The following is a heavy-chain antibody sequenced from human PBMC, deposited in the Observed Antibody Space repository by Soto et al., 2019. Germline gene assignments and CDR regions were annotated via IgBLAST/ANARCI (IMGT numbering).Heavy chain of an antibody. D-gene: IGHD5-18*01. CDR1: GFTFSSYG. V-gene: IGHV3-23*01. J-gene: IGHJ4*02. Sequence: LRLSCAASGFTFSSYGMSWVRQAPGEGLEWVSGISGSGGSTYYADSVKGRFTISRDNSKNTLYLPMYSLRAEDTAVYYCAKTGPGSSYGYYFDSWGQGTLVTVSS. CDR3: AKTGPGSSYGYYFDS. CDR2: ISGSGGST.